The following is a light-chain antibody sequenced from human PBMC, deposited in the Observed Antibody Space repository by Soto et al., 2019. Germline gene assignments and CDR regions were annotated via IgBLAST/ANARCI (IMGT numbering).Light chain of an antibody. V-gene: IGKV3-15*01. CDR2: GAS. J-gene: IGKJ1*01. Sequence: EIVMTQSPATLSVSPGERATLSCRASQSVSSSLAWYQQNPGQVPRLLIYGASTRATGIPARFSGSGSGTDFTLTISSLQSEAFAVDYCQQYNNWPTFGQGTKVEIK. CDR3: QQYNNWPT. CDR1: QSVSSS.